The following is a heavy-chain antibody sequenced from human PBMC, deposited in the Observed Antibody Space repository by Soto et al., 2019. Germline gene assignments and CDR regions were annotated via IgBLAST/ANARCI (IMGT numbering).Heavy chain of an antibody. D-gene: IGHD2-8*01. Sequence: SVKVSCKASGGTFSSYAISWVRQAPGQGLEWMGGIIPIFGTANYAQKFQGRVTITADESTSTAYMELSSLRSEDTAVYHCANPNGVGGGAFDIWGQGTMVTVSS. CDR3: ANPNGVGGGAFDI. V-gene: IGHV1-69*13. CDR2: IIPIFGTA. CDR1: GGTFSSYA. J-gene: IGHJ3*02.